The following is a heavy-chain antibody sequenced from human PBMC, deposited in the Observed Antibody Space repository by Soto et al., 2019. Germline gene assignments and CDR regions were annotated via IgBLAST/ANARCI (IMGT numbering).Heavy chain of an antibody. J-gene: IGHJ4*02. CDR1: GFTFSDYY. CDR3: ASEYHPREY. Sequence: GGSLRRSCADSGFTFSDYYMSWIRQAPGKGLEWVSYISSSGNTVKYADSVKGRFTISRDNAKNSLYLQMNSLRAEDTAVYYCASEYHPREYWGQGTLVTVSS. CDR2: ISSSGNTV. V-gene: IGHV3-11*01.